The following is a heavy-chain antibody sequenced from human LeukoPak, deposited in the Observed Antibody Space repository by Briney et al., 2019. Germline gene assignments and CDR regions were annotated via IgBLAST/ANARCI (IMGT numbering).Heavy chain of an antibody. CDR3: ATDPEQLVLGY. D-gene: IGHD6-13*01. V-gene: IGHV1-69-2*01. Sequence: ASVKVSCKVSGYTFTDYYMHWVQQAPGKGLEWMGLVDPEDGETIYAEKLQGRVTITADTSTDTAYMELSSLRSEDTAVYYCATDPEQLVLGYWGQGTLVTVSS. CDR2: VDPEDGET. CDR1: GYTFTDYY. J-gene: IGHJ4*02.